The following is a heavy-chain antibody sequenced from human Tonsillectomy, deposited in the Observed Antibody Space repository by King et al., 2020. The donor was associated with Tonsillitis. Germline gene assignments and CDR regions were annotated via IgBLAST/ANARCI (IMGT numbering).Heavy chain of an antibody. CDR1: GGSISSSTYY. Sequence: QLQESGPGLVKPSETLSLTCTVSGGSISSSTYYWGWIRQPPGKGLEWIGSIYYSGSTYYNPSLKTRINITVDTSKNQFSLKLRSVTAADTAVYYCARHDRYKSHKSTFDHWGQGTLVTVPS. J-gene: IGHJ4*02. V-gene: IGHV4-39*01. CDR3: ARHDRYKSHKSTFDH. CDR2: IYYSGST. D-gene: IGHD5-24*01.